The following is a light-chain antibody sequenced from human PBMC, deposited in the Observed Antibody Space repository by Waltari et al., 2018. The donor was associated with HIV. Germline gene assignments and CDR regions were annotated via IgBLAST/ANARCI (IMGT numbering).Light chain of an antibody. CDR1: SSTIGADYD. J-gene: IGLJ2*01. V-gene: IGLV1-40*01. CDR3: QSYDISLSASVV. Sequence: QSMLTQPPSVSGAPGQRVPISCTGSSSTIGADYDVHWYQQIPGTAPKLLIPGNKNRPSGVPDRFSASKSGTSASLTISGLQAEDEADYFCQSYDISLSASVVFGGGTRLTVL. CDR2: GNK.